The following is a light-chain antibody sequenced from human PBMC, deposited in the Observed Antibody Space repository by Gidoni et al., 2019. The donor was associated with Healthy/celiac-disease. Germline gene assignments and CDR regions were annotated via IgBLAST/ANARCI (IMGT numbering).Light chain of an antibody. Sequence: GDRVTITCRASQGISSALAWYQQKPGKAPKLLIYDASSLESGVPSTFSGSGSGTDFILTISSLQPEDFATYYCQQFNSYPPRTFGGGTKVEIK. V-gene: IGKV1-13*02. CDR3: QQFNSYPPRT. J-gene: IGKJ4*01. CDR2: DAS. CDR1: QGISSA.